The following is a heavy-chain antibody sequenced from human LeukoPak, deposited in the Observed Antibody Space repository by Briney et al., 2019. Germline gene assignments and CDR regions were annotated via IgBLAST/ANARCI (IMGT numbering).Heavy chain of an antibody. J-gene: IGHJ4*02. Sequence: ASVKVSCKASGYTFNTYAIHWVRQAPGQGLEWMGWINTDTGNPTYAQGFTGRFVFSMDTSVSTAYLQISSLKAEDTAVYYCARRGGGTTIDYWGQGTLVTVSS. D-gene: IGHD4-17*01. CDR1: GYTFNTYA. CDR3: ARRGGGTTIDY. CDR2: INTDTGNP. V-gene: IGHV7-4-1*02.